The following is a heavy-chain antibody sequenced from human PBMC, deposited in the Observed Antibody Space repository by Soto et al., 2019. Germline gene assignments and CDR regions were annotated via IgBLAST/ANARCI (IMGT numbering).Heavy chain of an antibody. CDR3: AKDVMGPRGSSWSPAD. CDR1: GFTFSSYA. D-gene: IGHD6-13*01. V-gene: IGHV3-23*01. J-gene: IGHJ4*02. CDR2: ISDTGDDT. Sequence: PGGSLRLSCAASGFTFSSYAMSWVRQAPGKGLEWLSAISDTGDDTYYADSVKGRFTISRDISKNMLYLQMNSLRAEDTAVYYCAKDVMGPRGSSWSPADWGPGTLVNVAS.